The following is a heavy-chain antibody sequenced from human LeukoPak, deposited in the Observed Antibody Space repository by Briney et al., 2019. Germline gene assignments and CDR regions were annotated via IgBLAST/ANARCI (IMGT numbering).Heavy chain of an antibody. CDR1: GGSLSSSSYY. CDR2: IYETGST. D-gene: IGHD3-10*01. J-gene: IGHJ5*02. Sequence: SETLSLTCSVSGGSLSSSSYYWGWIRQPPGRGLEWIGNIYETGSTNYNPSLKSRVTISVDTSKNQFSLKLSSVTAADTAVYYCARSYSLNWFDPWGQGTLVTVSS. V-gene: IGHV4-39*07. CDR3: ARSYSLNWFDP.